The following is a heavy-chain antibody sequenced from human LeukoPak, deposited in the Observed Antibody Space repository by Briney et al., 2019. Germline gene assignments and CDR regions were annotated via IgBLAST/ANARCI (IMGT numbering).Heavy chain of an antibody. V-gene: IGHV3-21*01. D-gene: IGHD3-9*01. CDR2: ISSSSSYI. J-gene: IGHJ5*02. Sequence: GGSLRLSCAASGFTFSSYSMNWVRQAPGKGLEWVSSISSSSSYIYYADSVKGRFTISRDNSKNTLYLQMNSLRAEDTAVYYCARIAYDILTGYSSPHQGANWFDPWGQGTLVTVSS. CDR3: ARIAYDILTGYSSPHQGANWFDP. CDR1: GFTFSSYS.